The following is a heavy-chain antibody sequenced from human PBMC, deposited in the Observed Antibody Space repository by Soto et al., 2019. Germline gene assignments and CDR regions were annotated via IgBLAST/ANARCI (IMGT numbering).Heavy chain of an antibody. V-gene: IGHV3-30*03. D-gene: IGHD6-19*01. CDR3: APGVGGWNFDY. J-gene: IGHJ4*02. Sequence: QVQLVESGGGVVQPGRSLRLSCAASGFTFSSYGMHWVRQAPGKGLEWVAAISHDGSSKYYADSVKGRLTISRDNSKNTLFLQMNSLRPEDTALYYCAPGVGGWNFDYWGQGTPVTASS. CDR1: GFTFSSYG. CDR2: ISHDGSSK.